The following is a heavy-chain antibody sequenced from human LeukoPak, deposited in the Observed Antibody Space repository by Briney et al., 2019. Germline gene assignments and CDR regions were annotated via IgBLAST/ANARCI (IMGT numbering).Heavy chain of an antibody. V-gene: IGHV1-18*01. Sequence: ASVKVSCKASGYTFTSYGISWVRQAPGQGLEWMGWISAYNGNTNYAQKLQGRVTMTTDTSTSTAYMELRSLRSDDTAVYYCARDPYSSSWYSDYYYYGMDVRGQGTTVTVSS. CDR1: GYTFTSYG. D-gene: IGHD6-13*01. CDR3: ARDPYSSSWYSDYYYYGMDV. J-gene: IGHJ6*02. CDR2: ISAYNGNT.